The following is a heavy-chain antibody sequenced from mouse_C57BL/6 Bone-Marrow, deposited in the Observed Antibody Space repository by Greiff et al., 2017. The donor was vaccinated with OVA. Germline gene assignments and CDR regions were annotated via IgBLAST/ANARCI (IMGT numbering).Heavy chain of an antibody. CDR2: FTMYSDAT. D-gene: IGHD4-1*02. CDR1: YFAFMARA. CDR3: ARSTVFYAMDY. V-gene: IGHV1-49*01. J-gene: IGHJ4*01. Sequence: LKESGAELVRPGSSVKLSCKDSYFAFMARAMHWVKQRPGHGLEWIGSFTMYSDATEYSENFKGKATLTANTSSSTAYMELSSLTSEDSAVYYCARSTVFYAMDYWGQGTSVTVSS.